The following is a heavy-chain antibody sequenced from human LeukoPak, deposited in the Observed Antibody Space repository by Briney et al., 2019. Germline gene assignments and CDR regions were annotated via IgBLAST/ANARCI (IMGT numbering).Heavy chain of an antibody. J-gene: IGHJ5*02. CDR1: GDSICSGGYS. D-gene: IGHD1-26*01. V-gene: IGHV4-30-2*01. CDR2: IYHGGSA. CDR3: ARYFSGGQFKWFDP. Sequence: SETLSLTYAVSGDSICSGGYSWSWIRQPPGKGLEWIGYIYHGGSAYYDPSLKSRVTISVNKTNNQFSLELSSVTAADTAVYYCARYFSGGQFKWFDPWGQGTLVTVSS.